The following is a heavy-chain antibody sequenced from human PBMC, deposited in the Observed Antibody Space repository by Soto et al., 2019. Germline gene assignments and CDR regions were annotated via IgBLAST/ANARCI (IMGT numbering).Heavy chain of an antibody. CDR3: TTAIHDYVDYYYYYYFYMDV. J-gene: IGHJ6*03. CDR2: IKSKTDGGTT. Sequence: EVQLVESGGGLVKPGGSLRLSCAASGFTFSNAWMSWVRQAPGKGLEWVGRIKSKTDGGTTDYAAPVKGRVTISRDDSKITLYLKINSGNTEAADGYYCTTAIHDYVDYYYYYYFYMDVRVKVTTVTVSS. V-gene: IGHV3-15*01. CDR1: GFTFSNAW. D-gene: IGHD4-17*01.